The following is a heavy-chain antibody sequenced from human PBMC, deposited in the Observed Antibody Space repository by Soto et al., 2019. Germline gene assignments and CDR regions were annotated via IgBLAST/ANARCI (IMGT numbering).Heavy chain of an antibody. CDR1: GGTFSSYA. CDR2: IIPIFGTA. J-gene: IGHJ6*02. V-gene: IGHV1-69*06. Sequence: QVQLVQSGAEVKKPGSSMKVSCKASGGTFSSYAISWVRQAPGQGLEWMGGIIPIFGTANYAQKFQGRVTITADKSTSTAYMELSSLRSEDTAVYYCARGSGYSYSYYYYYYGKDVWGQGTTVTVSS. D-gene: IGHD5-12*01. CDR3: ARGSGYSYSYYYYYYGKDV.